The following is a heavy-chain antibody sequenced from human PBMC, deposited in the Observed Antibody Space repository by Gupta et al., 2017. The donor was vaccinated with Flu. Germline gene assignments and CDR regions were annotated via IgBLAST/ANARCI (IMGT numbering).Heavy chain of an antibody. J-gene: IGHJ4*02. Sequence: LESGGGLVQPGGSLRLSCAASGFTFSSYAMSWVRRPPGKGLEWVSAISGSGGSTYYADSVKGRFTISRDNSKNTLFLQMNSLRAEDTAVYYCAKGMGYYYDSSGYFGYWGQGTLVTVSS. CDR1: GFTFSSYA. CDR3: AKGMGYYYDSSGYFGY. V-gene: IGHV3-23*01. CDR2: ISGSGGST. D-gene: IGHD3-22*01.